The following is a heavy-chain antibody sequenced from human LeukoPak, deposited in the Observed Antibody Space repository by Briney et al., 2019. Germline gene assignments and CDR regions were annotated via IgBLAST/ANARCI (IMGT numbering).Heavy chain of an antibody. V-gene: IGHV1-2*02. CDR3: ARRALIGSGTLFDF. CDR1: GYSFTNYY. D-gene: IGHD1-1*01. CDR2: INPHSGGT. J-gene: IGHJ4*02. Sequence: ASVTVSCKASGYSFTNYYMHWVRQPPGQGLEWMGWINPHSGGTNYAQKFQGRVTMTSASCISTAYMDVSWLRFDDTAVYYCARRALIGSGTLFDFWGQGILVTVSS.